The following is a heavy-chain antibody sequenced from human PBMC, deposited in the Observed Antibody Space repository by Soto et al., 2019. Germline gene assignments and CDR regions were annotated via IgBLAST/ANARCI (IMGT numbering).Heavy chain of an antibody. V-gene: IGHV3-33*08. CDR1: VFPFTSCP. CDR2: IRYDGSNK. D-gene: IGHD3-10*01. CDR3: ANLWFGELSPWFDP. Sequence: PGGSLRLSCAASVFPFTSCPIHWVRQAPGKGLEWVAVIRYDGSNKYYADSVKGRFTISRDNSKNTLYLQMNSLRAEDTAVYYCANLWFGELSPWFDPWGQGTLVTVSS. J-gene: IGHJ5*02.